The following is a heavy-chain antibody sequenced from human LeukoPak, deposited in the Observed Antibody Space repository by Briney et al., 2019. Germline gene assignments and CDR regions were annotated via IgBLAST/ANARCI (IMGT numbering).Heavy chain of an antibody. V-gene: IGHV6-1*01. J-gene: IGHJ4*02. CDR1: GDSVSSNSAA. CDR3: ARQRSGSYRAPPIDY. D-gene: IGHD1-26*01. Sequence: SQTLSLTCAISGDSVSSNSAAWNWIRQSPSRGLEWLGRTYYRSKWYNDYAVSVKSRIAINPDTSKNQFSLQLNSVTAADTAVYYCARQRSGSYRAPPIDYWGQGTLVTVSS. CDR2: TYYRSKWYN.